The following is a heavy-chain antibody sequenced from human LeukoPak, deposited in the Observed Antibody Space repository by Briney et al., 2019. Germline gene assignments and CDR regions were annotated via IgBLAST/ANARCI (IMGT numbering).Heavy chain of an antibody. CDR3: ARQLGGSGSY. J-gene: IGHJ4*02. CDR2: IKQDGSEK. Sequence: GGSLRLSCAASGFTLNSYWMSWVRQAPGKGLEWVANIKQDGSEKYHVDSVKGRFTISRDNAKNSVYLQMNSLRAEDTAVYYCARQLGGSGSYWGQGTLVTVSS. V-gene: IGHV3-7*01. CDR1: GFTLNSYW. D-gene: IGHD3-10*01.